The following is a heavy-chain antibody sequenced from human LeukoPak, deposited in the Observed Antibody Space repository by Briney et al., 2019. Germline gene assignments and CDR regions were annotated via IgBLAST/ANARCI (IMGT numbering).Heavy chain of an antibody. J-gene: IGHJ5*02. CDR2: ISSSRIFI. CDR1: GLTFSSYS. V-gene: IGHV3-21*01. CDR3: ARTYYYDSSGYREDWFDP. D-gene: IGHD3-22*01. Sequence: GVSLTLSCAPSGLTFSSYSVNWVRQAPGKAREWLTSISSSRIFIYFAASVTDRFTIARDNATKSLYMQMSSLRAEDTAVYYWARTYYYDSSGYREDWFDPSGQGTLVTVSS.